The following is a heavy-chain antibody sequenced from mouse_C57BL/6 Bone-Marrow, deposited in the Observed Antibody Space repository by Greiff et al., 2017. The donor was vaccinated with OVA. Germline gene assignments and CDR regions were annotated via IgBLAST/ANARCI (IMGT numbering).Heavy chain of an antibody. D-gene: IGHD1-1*01. CDR3: ARFPPDYYGSSLWYFDF. CDR2: IYPGGGYT. Sequence: QVQLQQSGAELVRPGTSVKMSCKASGYTFTNYWIGWAKQRPGHGLEWIGDIYPGGGYTNYNEKFKGKATLTADKSSSTAYMQFSSLTSEDSAIYYCARFPPDYYGSSLWYFDFWGTGTTVTVSS. CDR1: GYTFTNYW. V-gene: IGHV1-63*01. J-gene: IGHJ1*03.